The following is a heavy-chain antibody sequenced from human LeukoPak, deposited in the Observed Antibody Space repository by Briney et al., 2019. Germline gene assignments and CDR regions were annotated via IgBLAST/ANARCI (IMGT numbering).Heavy chain of an antibody. V-gene: IGHV4-4*07. J-gene: IGHJ4*02. Sequence: PSETLSLTCTVSGGSISSYYWSWIRQPAGKGLEWIGRIYTSGSTNYNPSLKSRVTMSVDKSKNQFSLKLSSVTAADTAVYYCARDRSSWYDPLFDYWGQGTLVTVSS. D-gene: IGHD6-13*01. CDR1: GGSISSYY. CDR2: IYTSGST. CDR3: ARDRSSWYDPLFDY.